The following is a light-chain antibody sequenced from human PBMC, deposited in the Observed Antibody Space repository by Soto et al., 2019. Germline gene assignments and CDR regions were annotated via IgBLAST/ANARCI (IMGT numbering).Light chain of an antibody. J-gene: IGLJ2*01. V-gene: IGLV1-40*01. CDR1: SSNIGAGYD. CDR2: GNT. CDR3: RSFDSSLSVV. Sequence: QLVLTQPPSVSGAPGQRVTISCTGSSSNIGAGYDVHWYQQLPGRAPKLLIYGNTNRPSGVPDRFSGSKSGTSASLAITGLQAEDEADYYCRSFDSSLSVVFGGGIQLTVL.